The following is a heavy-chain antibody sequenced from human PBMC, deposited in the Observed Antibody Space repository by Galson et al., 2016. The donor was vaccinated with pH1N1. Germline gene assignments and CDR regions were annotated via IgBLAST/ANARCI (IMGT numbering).Heavy chain of an antibody. V-gene: IGHV3-30*19. Sequence: SLRLSCAVSGFTFRRSGMHWVRQAPGKGLEWVAIISYDGNNAYHGDSVKGRFTISRDNSKNTLYLDMNSLRPEDTAVYYCAKDGGTGLGKHSVFGMSGWGQGTTVTVSS. CDR2: ISYDGNNA. J-gene: IGHJ6*02. D-gene: IGHD3-16*01. CDR3: AKDGGTGLGKHSVFGMSG. CDR1: GFTFRRSG.